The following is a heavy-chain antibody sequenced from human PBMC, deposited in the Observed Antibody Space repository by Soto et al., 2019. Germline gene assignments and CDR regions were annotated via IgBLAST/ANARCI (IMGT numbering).Heavy chain of an antibody. Sequence: QVTLKESGPTLVKPTQTLTLTCTFSGFSLSTSGVGVGWIRQPPGKALEWLALIYWDDDKRYSPSLKSRLTIPKDTTKNQVVLTMTHIDPVDTATYYCAHRRLGIPTFDYWGQGTLVTVSS. J-gene: IGHJ4*02. CDR1: GFSLSTSGVG. V-gene: IGHV2-5*02. CDR3: AHRRLGIPTFDY. D-gene: IGHD2-2*02. CDR2: IYWDDDK.